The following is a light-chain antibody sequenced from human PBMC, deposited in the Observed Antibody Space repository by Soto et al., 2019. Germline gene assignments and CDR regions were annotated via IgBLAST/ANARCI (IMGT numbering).Light chain of an antibody. V-gene: IGKV3-15*01. Sequence: EIVLTGSPGDLALSPGERATLYCWASQSVSSNLAWYQQKPVQAPRLLIYGASTRVTGVPARFSGSGSGTEFILIISSLQSEDFAVYYCQHYNNWPPWTFGQGTKVDI. J-gene: IGKJ1*01. CDR1: QSVSSN. CDR2: GAS. CDR3: QHYNNWPPWT.